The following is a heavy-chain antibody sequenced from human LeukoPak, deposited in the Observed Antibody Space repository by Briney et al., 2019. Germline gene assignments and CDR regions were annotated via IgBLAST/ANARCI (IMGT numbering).Heavy chain of an antibody. CDR1: GFTFSSYT. D-gene: IGHD1-26*01. J-gene: IGHJ6*02. V-gene: IGHV3-23*01. Sequence: GGSLRLSCAASGFTFSSYTMSWVRQAPGKGLERVSGISGRSDSIYYADSVEGRFTISTDYSKSTVDLQMNSLRAEDTAVYYCAREKWERHHCGVDVWGQGTTVTVSS. CDR2: ISGRSDSI. CDR3: AREKWERHHCGVDV.